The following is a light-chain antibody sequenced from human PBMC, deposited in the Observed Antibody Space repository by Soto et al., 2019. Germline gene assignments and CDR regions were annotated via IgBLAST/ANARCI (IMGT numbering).Light chain of an antibody. J-gene: IGLJ2*01. CDR1: SSDVGGYNY. Sequence: QSVLTQPRSVSGSPGQSVTISCTGTSSDVGGYNYVSWYQQHPGKAPKLMIYDVSKRPSGVPDRFSGSKAGNTASLTISGLQAEDEADYYCCSYAGSYTPHVVFGVGTKLTVL. CDR2: DVS. V-gene: IGLV2-11*01. CDR3: CSYAGSYTPHVV.